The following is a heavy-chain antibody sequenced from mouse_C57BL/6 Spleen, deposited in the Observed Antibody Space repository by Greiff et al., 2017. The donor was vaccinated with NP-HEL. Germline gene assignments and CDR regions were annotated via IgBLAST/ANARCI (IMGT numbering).Heavy chain of an antibody. D-gene: IGHD1-1*01. Sequence: VQLKESGPELVKPGASVKMSCKASGYTFTDYNMHWVKQSHGKSLEWIGYINPNNGGTSYNQKFKGKATLTVNKSSSTAYMELRSLTSEDSAVYYCARWEHYYGSSPYAMDYWGQGTSVTVSS. CDR2: INPNNGGT. CDR1: GYTFTDYN. V-gene: IGHV1-22*01. J-gene: IGHJ4*01. CDR3: ARWEHYYGSSPYAMDY.